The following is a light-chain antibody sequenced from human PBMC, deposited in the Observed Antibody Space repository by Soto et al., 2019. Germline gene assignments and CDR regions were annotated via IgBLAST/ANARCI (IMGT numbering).Light chain of an antibody. CDR1: QSISSW. CDR2: KAS. Sequence: DIQMTQSPSTLSASVGDRVTITCRASQSISSWLAWYQQKPGKAPKLLIYKASSLESGVPSRFSGSGSGTAVTLPISSRQPDDFATYYCQQHNSYSSWTFGQGTKVEIK. CDR3: QQHNSYSSWT. V-gene: IGKV1-5*03. J-gene: IGKJ1*01.